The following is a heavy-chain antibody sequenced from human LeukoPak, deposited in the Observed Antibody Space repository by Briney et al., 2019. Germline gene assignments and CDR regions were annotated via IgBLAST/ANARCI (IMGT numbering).Heavy chain of an antibody. D-gene: IGHD3-10*01. CDR3: ARKRITMVRGAKVFDY. J-gene: IGHJ4*02. V-gene: IGHV4-34*01. CDR2: INHSGST. CDR1: GGSISSYD. Sequence: SETLSLTCTVSGGSISSYDWSWIRQPPGKGLEWIEEINHSGSTNYNPSLKSRVTISVDTSKNQFSLKLSSVTAADTAVYYCARKRITMVRGAKVFDYWGQGTLVTVSS.